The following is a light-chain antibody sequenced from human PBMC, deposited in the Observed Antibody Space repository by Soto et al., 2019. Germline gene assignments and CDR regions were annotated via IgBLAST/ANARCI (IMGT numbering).Light chain of an antibody. J-gene: IGKJ1*01. V-gene: IGKV3-20*01. CDR1: PSFTSSH. CDR2: GAS. CDR3: QQYGSSPPWT. Sequence: IVVTPSPSTPFFFSGEKNTLSLRARPSFTSSHLARFPQKPGQAPRLLIYGASSRATGIPDRFSGSGSGTDFTLTISRLEPEDFAVYYCQQYGSSPPWTFGQGTKVDIK.